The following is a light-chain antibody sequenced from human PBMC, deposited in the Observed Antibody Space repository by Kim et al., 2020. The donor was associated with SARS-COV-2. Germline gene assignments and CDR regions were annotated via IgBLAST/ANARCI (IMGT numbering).Light chain of an antibody. CDR1: QSVNSNN. J-gene: IGKJ1*01. CDR3: QQYGSLWT. Sequence: LSPGERATLSCRASQSVNSNNFAWYQQKPGQAPRLLIYGTSSRATGIPDRFSGSGSETDFTLTITRLEPDDFAVYYCQQYGSLWTFGQGTKVDIK. CDR2: GTS. V-gene: IGKV3-20*01.